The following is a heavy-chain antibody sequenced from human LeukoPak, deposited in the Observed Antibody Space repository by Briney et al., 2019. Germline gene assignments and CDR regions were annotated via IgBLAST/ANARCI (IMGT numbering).Heavy chain of an antibody. V-gene: IGHV3-9*01. CDR3: AKGGYDFRSAFDI. CDR1: GFNFDDQA. D-gene: IGHD3-3*01. CDR2: ISWNSGNI. Sequence: GGSLRLSCVASGFNFDDQAMHWVRQAPGRGLEGVSGISWNSGNINYADSVKGRFTISRDNVKNSLYLQMNSLRAEDTAVYYCAKGGYDFRSAFDIWGQGTMVTVSS. J-gene: IGHJ3*02.